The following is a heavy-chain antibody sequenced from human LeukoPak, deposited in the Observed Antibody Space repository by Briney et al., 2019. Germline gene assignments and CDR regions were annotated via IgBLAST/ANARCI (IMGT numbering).Heavy chain of an antibody. Sequence: GGPLRLSCAASGFTFNAYWMTWVRQAPGKGLERVANINQDGTEQYYVDSLKGRFTISRDNAKNSMYLQMNSLRAEDTAVYYCARGFDYWGRGNMVTVSS. CDR2: INQDGTEQ. CDR3: ARGFDY. V-gene: IGHV3-7*04. CDR1: GFTFNAYW. J-gene: IGHJ4*02.